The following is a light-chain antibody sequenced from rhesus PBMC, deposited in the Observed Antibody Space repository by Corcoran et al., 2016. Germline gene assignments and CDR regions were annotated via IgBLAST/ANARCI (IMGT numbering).Light chain of an antibody. CDR1: VNGNNY. V-gene: IGKV1-74*01. J-gene: IGKJ3*01. CDR3: LHSYVTPFT. Sequence: DIQMTQSPSSLSASVGDRVTITCRASVNGNNYLHWYQQKPGKAPKPLSYKACTLQLGVPSRFCGTGSGTDFTLTLCSLQPEDFATYDCLHSYVTPFTFGPWTKLDIQ. CDR2: KAC.